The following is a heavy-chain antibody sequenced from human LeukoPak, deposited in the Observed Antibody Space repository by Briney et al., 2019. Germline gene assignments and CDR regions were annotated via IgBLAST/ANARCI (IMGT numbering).Heavy chain of an antibody. J-gene: IGHJ6*02. D-gene: IGHD1-26*01. CDR2: IYPGDSDT. Sequence: GESLKISCKGSGYSFTSYWIGWVRQMPGKGLEWMGIIYPGDSDTRYSPSFQGQVTISADKSISTAYLQWSSLKASDTAMYYCARTVGATRGYLGMDVWGQGTTVTVSS. CDR3: ARTVGATRGYLGMDV. V-gene: IGHV5-51*01. CDR1: GYSFTSYW.